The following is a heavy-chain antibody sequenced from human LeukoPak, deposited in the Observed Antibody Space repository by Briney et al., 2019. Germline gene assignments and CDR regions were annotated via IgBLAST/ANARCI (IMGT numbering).Heavy chain of an antibody. D-gene: IGHD1/OR15-1a*01. CDR2: INIDGTST. Sequence: QPGGSLRLFCAASGFTFSSYWMHWVRQDPSKGLVWVSRINIDGTSTAYADSVKGRFTVSRDNAKNTLYLQMDSLRAEDTAVYFCVRDRGXNSFDXWGQGTLVTV. V-gene: IGHV3-74*01. CDR3: VRDRGXNSFDX. CDR1: GFTFSSYW. J-gene: IGHJ4*02.